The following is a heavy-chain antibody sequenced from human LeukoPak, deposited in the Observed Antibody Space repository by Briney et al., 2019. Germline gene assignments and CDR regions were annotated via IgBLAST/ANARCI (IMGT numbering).Heavy chain of an antibody. CDR3: ARGRGFGELLYTNFDY. J-gene: IGHJ4*02. D-gene: IGHD3-10*01. V-gene: IGHV3-30*04. CDR2: ISYDGSNK. Sequence: GGSLRLSCAASGFTFSSYAMHWVRQAPGKGLEWVAGISYDGSNKYYADSVKGRFTISRDNSKNTLYLQMNSLRAEDTAVYYCARGRGFGELLYTNFDYWGQGTLVTVSS. CDR1: GFTFSSYA.